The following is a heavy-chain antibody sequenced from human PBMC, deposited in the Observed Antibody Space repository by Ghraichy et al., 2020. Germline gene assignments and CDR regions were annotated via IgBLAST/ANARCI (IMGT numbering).Heavy chain of an antibody. CDR2: ISGSGGST. J-gene: IGHJ4*02. CDR3: AKAYGSGSYYWGFDY. V-gene: IGHV3-23*01. CDR1: GFTFSSYA. D-gene: IGHD3-10*01. Sequence: GGSLRLSCAASGFTFSSYAMSWVRQAPGKGLEWVSAISGSGGSTYYADSVKGRFTISRDNSKNTLYLQMNSLRAEDTAVYYCAKAYGSGSYYWGFDYWGQGTLVTVSS.